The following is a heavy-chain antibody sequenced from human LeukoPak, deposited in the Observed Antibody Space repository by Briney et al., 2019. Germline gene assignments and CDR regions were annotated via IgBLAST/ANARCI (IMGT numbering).Heavy chain of an antibody. V-gene: IGHV3-33*01. CDR1: GFTFSSHG. CDR2: IWYDGSDK. Sequence: GGSLRLSCAASGFTFSSHGMHWVRQAPGKGLEWVAVIWYDGSDKYYADSVKGRFTISRDNSKNTLYLQMISLRADDTAVYYCARDRVLHYFDYWGQGALVTVSS. CDR3: ARDRVLHYFDY. D-gene: IGHD3-16*01. J-gene: IGHJ4*02.